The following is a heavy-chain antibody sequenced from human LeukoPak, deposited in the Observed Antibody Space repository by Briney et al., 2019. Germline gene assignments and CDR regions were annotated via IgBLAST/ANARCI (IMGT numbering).Heavy chain of an antibody. CDR1: GFTFSSYG. D-gene: IGHD3-22*01. CDR3: AKDLSSALPEEQYYYDRSGYYHHDY. Sequence: GGSLRLSCAASGFTFSSYGMHWVRQAPGKGLEWVAFIRYDGSNKYNADSVKGRFTISRDNSTNTLYLQMNSLRAEDTAVYYCAKDLSSALPEEQYYYDRSGYYHHDYWGQGTLVTVSS. J-gene: IGHJ4*02. V-gene: IGHV3-30*02. CDR2: IRYDGSNK.